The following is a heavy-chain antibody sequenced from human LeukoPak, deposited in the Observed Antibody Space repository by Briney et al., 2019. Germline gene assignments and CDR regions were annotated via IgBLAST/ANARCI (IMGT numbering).Heavy chain of an antibody. J-gene: IGHJ3*02. D-gene: IGHD5-24*01. V-gene: IGHV4-59*11. Sequence: SETLSLTCTVSGGSISSHYWSWIRQPPGKGLEWIGYIYYSGSTNYNPSLKSRVTISVDTSKNQFSLKLSSVTAADTAVYYCARSLGEMATIRAFDIWAKGQWSPSLQ. CDR2: IYYSGST. CDR1: GGSISSHY. CDR3: ARSLGEMATIRAFDI.